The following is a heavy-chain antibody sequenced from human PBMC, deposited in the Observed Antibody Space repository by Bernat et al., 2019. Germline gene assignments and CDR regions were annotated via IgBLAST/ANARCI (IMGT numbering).Heavy chain of an antibody. Sequence: QVQLVESGGGVVQPGRSLRLSCAASGFTFSSYAMHWVRQAPGKGLEWVAVISYDGSNKYYADPVKGRFTISRDNSKNTLYLQMNSLRAEDTAVYYCARGVVVPAADYYYYYYMDVWGKGTTVTVSS. J-gene: IGHJ6*03. CDR3: ARGVVVPAADYYYYYYMDV. D-gene: IGHD2-2*01. CDR1: GFTFSSYA. V-gene: IGHV3-30*01. CDR2: ISYDGSNK.